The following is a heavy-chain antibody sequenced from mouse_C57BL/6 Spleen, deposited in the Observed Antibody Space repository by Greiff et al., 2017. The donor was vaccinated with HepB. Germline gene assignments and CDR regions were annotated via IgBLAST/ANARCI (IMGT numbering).Heavy chain of an antibody. V-gene: IGHV1-50*01. D-gene: IGHD2-14*01. CDR1: GYTFTSYW. CDR3: AIGGEAMDY. J-gene: IGHJ4*01. CDR2: IDPSDSYT. Sequence: QVQLQQPGAELVKPGASVKLSCKASGYTFTSYWMQWVKQRPGQGLEWIGEIDPSDSYTNYNQKFKGKATLTVDTSSSTAYMQLSSLTSEDSAVYYCAIGGEAMDYWGQGTSVTVSS.